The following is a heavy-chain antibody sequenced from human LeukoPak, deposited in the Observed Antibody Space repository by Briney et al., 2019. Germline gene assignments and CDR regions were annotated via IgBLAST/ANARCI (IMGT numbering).Heavy chain of an antibody. CDR1: GGSFSGYY. D-gene: IGHD3-10*01. V-gene: IGHV4-34*01. CDR2: INHSGST. Sequence: SETLSLTCAAYGGSFSGYYWSWIRQPPGKGLEWIGEINHSGSTNYNPSLKSRVTISVDTSKNQFSLKLSSVTAADTAVYYCARLGEARAYYYGSGSSSMNYYYYGMDVWGQGTTVTVSS. CDR3: ARLGEARAYYYGSGSSSMNYYYYGMDV. J-gene: IGHJ6*02.